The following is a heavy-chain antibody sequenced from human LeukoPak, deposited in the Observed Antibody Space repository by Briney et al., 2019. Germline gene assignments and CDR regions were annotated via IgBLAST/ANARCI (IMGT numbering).Heavy chain of an antibody. CDR2: ISGSGGST. D-gene: IGHD1-26*01. Sequence: SGGSLRLSCAASGFTFSSYSMNWVRQAPGKGLEWVSAISGSGGSTYYADSVKGRFTISRDNSKNTLYLQMNSLRAEDTAVYYCAKSFSGSYLDAFDIWGQGTMVTVSS. V-gene: IGHV3-23*01. CDR3: AKSFSGSYLDAFDI. J-gene: IGHJ3*02. CDR1: GFTFSSYS.